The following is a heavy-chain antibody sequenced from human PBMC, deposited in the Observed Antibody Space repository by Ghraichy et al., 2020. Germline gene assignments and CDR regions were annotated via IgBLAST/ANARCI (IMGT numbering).Heavy chain of an antibody. CDR1: GFTFSHYG. CDR2: ITGSGDTT. J-gene: IGHJ4*02. D-gene: IGHD1-26*01. Sequence: GGSLRLSCLVSGFTFSHYGMHWVRQAPGKGLEYVSAITGSGDTTYHADSVKGRFTVSRDNSRNTLFLQMSSLITDDTGVYYCMPVGTDLFDYRGQGTLVIVSS. CDR3: MPVGTDLFDY. V-gene: IGHV3-64D*08.